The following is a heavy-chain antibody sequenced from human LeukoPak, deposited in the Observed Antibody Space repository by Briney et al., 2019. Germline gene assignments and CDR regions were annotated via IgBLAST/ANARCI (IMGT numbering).Heavy chain of an antibody. CDR2: IYPDDSDI. Sequence: GESLKISCQGSGYSLSTYWIGWVRQMPGKGLEWMGVIYPDDSDIRYGPSFQGLVTISGDKSKNTAYLQWTSLKASDTAVYYCARASKGAVIFDFWGQGTLVTVSS. CDR1: GYSLSTYW. V-gene: IGHV5-51*01. D-gene: IGHD2-21*01. J-gene: IGHJ4*02. CDR3: ARASKGAVIFDF.